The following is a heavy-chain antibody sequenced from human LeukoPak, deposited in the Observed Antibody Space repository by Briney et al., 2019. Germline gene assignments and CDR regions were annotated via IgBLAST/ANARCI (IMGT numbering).Heavy chain of an antibody. D-gene: IGHD3-10*01. Sequence: PGGSLRLSCAASGFIFSNYWMTWVRQTAGKGLEWVANIKEDGNEIFYVDSVKGRFTISRDNAKNSLYLQMNSLRAEDTAVYYCARSPDGVDYWGQGTLVTVSS. CDR2: IKEDGNEI. V-gene: IGHV3-7*01. CDR1: GFIFSNYW. CDR3: ARSPDGVDY. J-gene: IGHJ4*02.